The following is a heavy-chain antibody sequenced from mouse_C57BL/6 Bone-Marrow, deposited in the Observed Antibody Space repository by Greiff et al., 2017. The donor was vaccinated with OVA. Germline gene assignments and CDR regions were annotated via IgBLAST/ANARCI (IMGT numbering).Heavy chain of an antibody. Sequence: VQLQQPGAELVRPGSSVKLSCKASGYTFTSYWMHWVKQRPIQGLEWIGNIDPSDSETHYNQKFKDKATLTVDKSSSTAYMQLSSLTSEDSAVYYGAREGVYDGYPYYYAMDYWGQGTSVTVSS. D-gene: IGHD2-3*01. CDR2: IDPSDSET. CDR1: GYTFTSYW. V-gene: IGHV1-52*01. CDR3: AREGVYDGYPYYYAMDY. J-gene: IGHJ4*01.